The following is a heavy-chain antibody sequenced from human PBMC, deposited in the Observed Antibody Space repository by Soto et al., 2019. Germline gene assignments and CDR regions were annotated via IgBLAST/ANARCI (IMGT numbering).Heavy chain of an antibody. J-gene: IGHJ2*01. CDR1: AFTFGAFA. Sequence: PGGSLRLSCAASAFTFGAFAMAWVRQRPGNGLEWVSSLSGGGGSTYYNNSVRGRFTISRDNSNSTLFLRMNNLRAEVTAVYFCAKTHRATTVVTRHWYFDLWGRGTLVTVSS. D-gene: IGHD4-17*01. CDR2: LSGGGGST. V-gene: IGHV3-23*01. CDR3: AKTHRATTVVTRHWYFDL.